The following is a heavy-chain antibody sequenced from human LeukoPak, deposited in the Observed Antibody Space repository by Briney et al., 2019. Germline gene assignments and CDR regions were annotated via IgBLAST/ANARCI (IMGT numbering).Heavy chain of an antibody. D-gene: IGHD6-19*01. Sequence: GGSLRLSCAASAFTFSRYGMHWVRRAPGKGLEWVAGIYDDGSQKYYGDSVKGRFTTSRDNSQKTLNLHMNSLKPDDTAVYFCARVGSTGWYGDFDLWGQGAPVTVYS. J-gene: IGHJ4*02. CDR3: ARVGSTGWYGDFDL. CDR1: AFTFSRYG. V-gene: IGHV3-30*12. CDR2: IYDDGSQK.